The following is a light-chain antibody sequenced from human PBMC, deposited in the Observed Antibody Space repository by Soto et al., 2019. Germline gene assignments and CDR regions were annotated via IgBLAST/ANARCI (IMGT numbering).Light chain of an antibody. J-gene: IGLJ2*01. CDR3: GTWDSSLSAGRGV. CDR1: SSNIGNNY. CDR2: ENN. V-gene: IGLV1-51*02. Sequence: QSVLTQPPSVSAAPGQKVTISCPGSSSNIGNNYVSSYQQLPGTAPKLLIYENNKRPSGIPGRFSGSKSGTAATLGITGLQTGDEDDYYCGTWDSSLSAGRGVFGGGTQLTVL.